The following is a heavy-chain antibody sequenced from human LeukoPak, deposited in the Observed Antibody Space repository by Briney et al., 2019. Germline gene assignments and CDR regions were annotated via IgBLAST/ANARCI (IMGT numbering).Heavy chain of an antibody. Sequence: PSETLSLTCAVYGGSFSGYYWSWIRQPPGKGLEWIGEINHSGSTNYNPSLKSRVTISVDTSKNQFSLKLSSVTAADTAVYYCARTKLASFDYWGQGTLVTVYS. J-gene: IGHJ4*02. V-gene: IGHV4-34*01. CDR1: GGSFSGYY. D-gene: IGHD6-6*01. CDR3: ARTKLASFDY. CDR2: INHSGST.